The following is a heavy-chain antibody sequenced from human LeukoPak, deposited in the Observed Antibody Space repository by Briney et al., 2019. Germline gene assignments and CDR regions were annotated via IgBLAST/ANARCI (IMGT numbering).Heavy chain of an antibody. CDR2: ISGSATNT. CDR3: AKARYYDSSGPFDY. J-gene: IGHJ4*02. V-gene: IGHV3-23*01. CDR1: GFTFSTYA. D-gene: IGHD3-22*01. Sequence: TGGSLRLSCAASGFTFSTYAMSWVRQAPGEGLEWVSSISGSATNTYYADSVKGRFTISRDKSKNTLDLQMNSLRAEDTAVYYCAKARYYDSSGPFDYWGQGTLVTVSS.